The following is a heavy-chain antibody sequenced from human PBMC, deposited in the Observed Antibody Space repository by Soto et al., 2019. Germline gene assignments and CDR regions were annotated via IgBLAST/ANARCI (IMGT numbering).Heavy chain of an antibody. J-gene: IGHJ6*02. Sequence: ASVKVSCTASGYTFTSYGISWVRQAPGQGLEWMGWISAYNGNTNYAQKLQGRVTMTTDTSTSTAYMELRSLRSDDTAVYYCARDGAVWFGELLGGFYGMDVWGQGTTVTVSS. CDR1: GYTFTSYG. CDR3: ARDGAVWFGELLGGFYGMDV. CDR2: ISAYNGNT. D-gene: IGHD3-10*01. V-gene: IGHV1-18*01.